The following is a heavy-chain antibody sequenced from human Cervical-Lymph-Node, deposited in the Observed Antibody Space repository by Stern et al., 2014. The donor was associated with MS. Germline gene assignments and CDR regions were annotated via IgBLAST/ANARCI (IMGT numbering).Heavy chain of an antibody. V-gene: IGHV1-69*06. CDR1: GGTFSTSG. D-gene: IGHD1-26*01. J-gene: IGHJ5*02. CDR3: ARDLGVGPTVS. Sequence: VQLVESGAEVKKPGSSVKVSCKTSGGTFSTSGISWVRQAPGQGLEWMGGIIPALGTTNYARKFQDRLTISADKSTSTAYMALSSLRSEDTAVYYCARDLGVGPTVSWGQGTVVTVSS. CDR2: IIPALGTT.